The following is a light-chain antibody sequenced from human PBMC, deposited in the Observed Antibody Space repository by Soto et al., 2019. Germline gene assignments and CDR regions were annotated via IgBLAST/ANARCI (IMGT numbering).Light chain of an antibody. CDR1: QSVLYSSNNKNY. J-gene: IGKJ1*01. V-gene: IGKV4-1*01. CDR3: QQHSHWPPWT. Sequence: DIVMTQSPDSLAVSLGERATINCKSSQSVLYSSNNKNYLAWYQQKPGQPPKLLIYWASTRESGVPDRFSGSGSGTDFTLTISNLEPEDFAVYYCQQHSHWPPWTFGQGTKVDIK. CDR2: WAS.